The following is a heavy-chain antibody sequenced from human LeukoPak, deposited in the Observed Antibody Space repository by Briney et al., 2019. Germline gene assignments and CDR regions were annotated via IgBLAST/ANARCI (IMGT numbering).Heavy chain of an antibody. D-gene: IGHD3-22*01. Sequence: SETLSLTCTVSGGSVSCGSYYWSWIRQPPGKGLEWIGYIYYSGSTNYNPSLKSRVTISVDTSKNQFSLKLSSVTAADTAVYYCARDFYYDSSGYYPFDYWGQGTLVTVSS. J-gene: IGHJ4*02. CDR1: GGSVSCGSYY. CDR2: IYYSGST. CDR3: ARDFYYDSSGYYPFDY. V-gene: IGHV4-61*01.